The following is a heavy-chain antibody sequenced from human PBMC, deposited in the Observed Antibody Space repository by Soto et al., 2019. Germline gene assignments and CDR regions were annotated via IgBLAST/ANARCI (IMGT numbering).Heavy chain of an antibody. CDR3: SRGAHYYCSGIYLLRGSGFDI. CDR2: ISGSGGST. J-gene: IGHJ3*02. D-gene: IGHD3-10*01. Sequence: GGSLRLSCAASGFTFSSYAMSWVRQAPGKGLERVSAISGSGGSTYYADSVKGRFTISRDNSKNTLYLQMNSLRAADTAVYYCSRGAHYYCSGIYLLRGSGFDIWGQGTMVTVSS. V-gene: IGHV3-23*01. CDR1: GFTFSSYA.